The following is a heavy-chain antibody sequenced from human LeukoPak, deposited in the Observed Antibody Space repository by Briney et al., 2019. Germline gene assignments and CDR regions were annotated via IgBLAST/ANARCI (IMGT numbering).Heavy chain of an antibody. CDR3: ARATAAPPIYHWFDP. Sequence: ASVKVSCKASGVTFSSYAISWVRQAPGQGLEWMGGIIPIFGTANYAQKFQGRVTITADKSTSTAYMELSSLRSEDTAVYYCARATAAPPIYHWFDPWGQGTLVTVSS. J-gene: IGHJ5*02. D-gene: IGHD6-13*01. CDR1: GVTFSSYA. CDR2: IIPIFGTA. V-gene: IGHV1-69*06.